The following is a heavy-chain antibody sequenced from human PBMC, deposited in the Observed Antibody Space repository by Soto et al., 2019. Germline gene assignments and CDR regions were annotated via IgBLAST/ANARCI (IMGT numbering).Heavy chain of an antibody. CDR1: GFTFSIYA. CDR3: AKEVATVGRPRFDN. Sequence: PGGSLRLSCAASGFTFSIYAMSWVRQAPGKGPEWVSGISGSDSGTFYADFVKGRLTISRDNSKNTLWLQMNSLRAEDTAVYYCAKEVATVGRPRFDNWGQGTPVTVSS. D-gene: IGHD6-13*01. V-gene: IGHV3-23*01. J-gene: IGHJ4*02. CDR2: ISGSDSGT.